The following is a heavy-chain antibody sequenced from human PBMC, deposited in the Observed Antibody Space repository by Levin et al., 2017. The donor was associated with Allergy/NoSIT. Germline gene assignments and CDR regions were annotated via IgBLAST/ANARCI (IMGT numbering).Heavy chain of an antibody. V-gene: IGHV1-2*02. CDR3: ARDLGYCSGGSCYYFDY. J-gene: IGHJ4*02. Sequence: GASVKVSCKASGYTFTGYYMHWVRQAPGQGLEWMGWINPNSGGTNYAQKFQGRVTMTRDTSISTAYMELSRLRSDDTAVYYCARDLGYCSGGSCYYFDYWGQGTLVTVSS. CDR1: GYTFTGYY. D-gene: IGHD2-15*01. CDR2: INPNSGGT.